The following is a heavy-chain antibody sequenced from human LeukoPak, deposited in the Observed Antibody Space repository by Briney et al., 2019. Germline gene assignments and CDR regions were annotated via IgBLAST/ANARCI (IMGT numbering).Heavy chain of an antibody. CDR2: IDYSGSP. J-gene: IGHJ6*03. CDR3: ARETNDYFDSSAYMDV. Sequence: SETLSLTCAVSGGSISSSSYYWGWIRQPPGKGLEWIGSIDYSGSPCYRPSLKSRATISVDTSKRQVSLKLSSVTAADTAVYYCARETNDYFDSSAYMDVWGQGTTVTVAS. V-gene: IGHV4-39*07. CDR1: GGSISSSSYY. D-gene: IGHD3-22*01.